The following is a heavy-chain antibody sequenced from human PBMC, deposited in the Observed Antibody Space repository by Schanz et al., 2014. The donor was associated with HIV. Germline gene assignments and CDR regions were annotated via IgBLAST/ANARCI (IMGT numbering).Heavy chain of an antibody. CDR2: ISESGGRT. D-gene: IGHD3-22*01. V-gene: IGHV3-23*01. J-gene: IGHJ4*02. CDR1: GFTFGDYP. Sequence: EVQLLESGGGLVQPGGSLRLSCAVSGFTFGDYPMSWFRQAPGKGLERVSSISESGGRTYYADSVNGRFTISRDNSKNTLYLQMTTLRTEDTAVYYCAKPEYDSSGNSQSHFDFWGQGAPVTVSS. CDR3: AKPEYDSSGNSQSHFDF.